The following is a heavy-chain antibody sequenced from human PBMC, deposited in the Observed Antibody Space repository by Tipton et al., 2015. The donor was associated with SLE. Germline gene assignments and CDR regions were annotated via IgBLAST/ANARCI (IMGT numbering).Heavy chain of an antibody. J-gene: IGHJ6*02. V-gene: IGHV4-4*07. Sequence: TLSLTCTVSGGSISNYYWNWIRQPAGKGLEWIGRFDTSGTTKFNPSLKSRITMSIDTTKNQFLLKVRSVTAADTAVYYCAGAGRWDGSDMGVSGQGTTVTFSS. CDR2: FDTSGTT. D-gene: IGHD1-26*01. CDR3: AGAGRWDGSDMGV. CDR1: GGSISNYY.